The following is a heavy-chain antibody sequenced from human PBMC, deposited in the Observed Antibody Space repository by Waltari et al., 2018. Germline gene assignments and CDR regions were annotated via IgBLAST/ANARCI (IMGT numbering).Heavy chain of an antibody. J-gene: IGHJ4*02. CDR3: ARRRLGGTTQGLDY. CDR2: INHSGST. V-gene: IGHV4-34*01. D-gene: IGHD1-7*01. Sequence: QVQLQQWGAGLLKPSETLSLTCAVYGGSFSGYYWSSIRQPPGKGLEWIGEINHSGSTNYNPSLKSRVTISVDTSKNQFSLKLSSVTAADTAVYYCARRRLGGTTQGLDYWGQGTLVTVSS. CDR1: GGSFSGYY.